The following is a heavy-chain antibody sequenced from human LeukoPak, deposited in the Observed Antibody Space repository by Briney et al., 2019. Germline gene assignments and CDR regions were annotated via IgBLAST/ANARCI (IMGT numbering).Heavy chain of an antibody. Sequence: GASVKVSCKASGGTFSSYAISWVRQAPGQGLEWMGRIIPIFGIANYAQKFQGRVTITADKSTSTAYMELSSLRSEDTAVYYRARESMVGPYDYWGQGTLVTVSS. J-gene: IGHJ4*02. D-gene: IGHD1-26*01. CDR3: ARESMVGPYDY. CDR1: GGTFSSYA. CDR2: IIPIFGIA. V-gene: IGHV1-69*04.